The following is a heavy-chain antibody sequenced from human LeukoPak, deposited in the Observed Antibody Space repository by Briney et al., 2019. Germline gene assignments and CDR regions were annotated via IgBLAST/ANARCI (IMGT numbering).Heavy chain of an antibody. D-gene: IGHD3-22*01. V-gene: IGHV4-61*02. CDR1: GGSISSGSYY. Sequence: SQTLSLTCTVSGGSISSGSYYWSWIWQPAGKGLEWIGRIYTSGSTNYNPSLKSRVTISVDTSKNQSSLKLSSVTAADTAVYYCARVPYYYDSSGYPLGAFDIWGQGTMVTVSS. J-gene: IGHJ3*02. CDR2: IYTSGST. CDR3: ARVPYYYDSSGYPLGAFDI.